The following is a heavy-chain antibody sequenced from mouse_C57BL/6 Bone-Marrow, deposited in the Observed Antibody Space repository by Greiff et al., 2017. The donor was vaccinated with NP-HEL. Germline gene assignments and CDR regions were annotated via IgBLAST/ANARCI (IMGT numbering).Heavy chain of an antibody. CDR1: GYTFTSYW. CDR3: ASSPTTRFAY. Sequence: QVQLQQPGAELVKPGASVKLSCKASGYTFTSYWMQWVKQRPGQGLEWIGEIDPSDSYTNYNQKFKGKATLTVDTSSSTAYMQLSSLTSEDSAVYYCASSPTTRFAYWGQGTLVTVSA. D-gene: IGHD2-1*01. V-gene: IGHV1-50*01. CDR2: IDPSDSYT. J-gene: IGHJ3*01.